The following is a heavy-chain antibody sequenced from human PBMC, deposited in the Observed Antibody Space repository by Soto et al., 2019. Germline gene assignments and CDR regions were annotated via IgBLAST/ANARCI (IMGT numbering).Heavy chain of an antibody. J-gene: IGHJ3*02. V-gene: IGHV1-18*01. D-gene: IGHD3-3*01. Sequence: QVQLLQSGAEVKQPGASVKLSCKASGYTFSSYDISWVRQAPGQGLEWVGTITTYNDNANYGQKVQGRVRMTTNTSTSTAYMDLRSLRPDDTAVYYCARDKGDRGVWKIWGQGTMVIVSS. CDR3: ARDKGDRGVWKI. CDR1: GYTFSSYD. CDR2: ITTYNDNA.